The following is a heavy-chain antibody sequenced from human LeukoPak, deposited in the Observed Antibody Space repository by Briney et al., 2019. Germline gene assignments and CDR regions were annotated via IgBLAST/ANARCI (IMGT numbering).Heavy chain of an antibody. CDR3: ARGEYAFDI. J-gene: IGHJ3*02. CDR1: GYTFTGYY. CDR2: INPSGGST. D-gene: IGHD3-10*01. V-gene: IGHV1-46*01. Sequence: ASVKVSCKASGYTFTGYYMHWVRQAPGQGLEWMGIINPSGGSTRYAQKFQGRVTLTRDASTSTVYMELSSLRSDDTAVYYCARGEYAFDIWGQGTMVTVSS.